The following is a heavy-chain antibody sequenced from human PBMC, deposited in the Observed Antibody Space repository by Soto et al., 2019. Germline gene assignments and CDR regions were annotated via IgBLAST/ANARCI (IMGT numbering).Heavy chain of an antibody. V-gene: IGHV4-59*01. D-gene: IGHD6-13*01. Sequence: SETLSLTCTVSGGSISSYYWSWIRQPPGKGLEWIGYIYYSGSTNYNPSLKSRVTISVDTSKNQFSLKLSSVTAADTAVYYCAIMSSPHPVYYFDYWGQGTLVTVSS. J-gene: IGHJ4*02. CDR2: IYYSGST. CDR1: GGSISSYY. CDR3: AIMSSPHPVYYFDY.